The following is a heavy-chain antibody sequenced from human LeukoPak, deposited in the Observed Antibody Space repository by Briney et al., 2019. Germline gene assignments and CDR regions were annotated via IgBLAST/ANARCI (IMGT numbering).Heavy chain of an antibody. V-gene: IGHV1-2*02. D-gene: IGHD6-19*01. CDR3: ARRTIAVAGTETLDY. CDR1: GYTFTGYY. J-gene: IGHJ4*02. CDR2: ISPNSGGT. Sequence: GASVKVSCKASGYTFTGYYMHWVRQAPGQGLEWMGWISPNSGGTNYAQKFQGRVTMTRVTSISTAYMELSRLRSDDTAVYYCARRTIAVAGTETLDYWGQGTLVTVSS.